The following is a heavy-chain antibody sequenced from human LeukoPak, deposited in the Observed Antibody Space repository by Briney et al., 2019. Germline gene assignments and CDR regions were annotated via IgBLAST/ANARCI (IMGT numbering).Heavy chain of an antibody. J-gene: IGHJ4*02. CDR2: IYPGDSDT. D-gene: IGHD5-12*01. Sequence: GESLKISCKGSGYSFTSYWIGWVRQMPGKGLEWMGIIYPGDSDTRYSPSFQGQVTISADKSINTAYLQWSSLKASDTAIYYCARPGSEGGYDWAFDYWGQGTLVTVSS. CDR3: ARPGSEGGYDWAFDY. CDR1: GYSFTSYW. V-gene: IGHV5-51*01.